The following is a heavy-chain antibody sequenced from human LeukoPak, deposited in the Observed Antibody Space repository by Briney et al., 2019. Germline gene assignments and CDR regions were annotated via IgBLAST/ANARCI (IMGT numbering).Heavy chain of an antibody. V-gene: IGHV3-23*01. CDR2: ISGSGGST. CDR3: AKDRFSSGFRWFDP. Sequence: PGGSPRLSCAASGFTFSSNAMCWVRQAPGKGLEWVSGISGSGGSTNYADSVKGRFNISRDNSQNTVYLQMNSLRAEDTAVYYCAKDRFSSGFRWFDPWGQGTLVTVSS. CDR1: GFTFSSNA. D-gene: IGHD6-19*01. J-gene: IGHJ5*02.